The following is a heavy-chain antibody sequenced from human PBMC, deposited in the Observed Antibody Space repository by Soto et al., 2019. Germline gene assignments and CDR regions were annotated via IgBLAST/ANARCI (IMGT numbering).Heavy chain of an antibody. CDR2: ISGSGGST. Sequence: GGSVRLSCAASGFTFSSYAMSWVRQAPGKGLEWVSAISGSGGSTYYADSVKGRFTISRDNSKNTLYLQMNSLRAEDTAVYYCAKGLYGDYAYYFDYWGQGTLVTVSS. CDR1: GFTFSSYA. CDR3: AKGLYGDYAYYFDY. J-gene: IGHJ4*02. V-gene: IGHV3-23*01. D-gene: IGHD4-17*01.